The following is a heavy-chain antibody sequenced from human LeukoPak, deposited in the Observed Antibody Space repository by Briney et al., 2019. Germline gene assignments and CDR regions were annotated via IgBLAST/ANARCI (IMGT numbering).Heavy chain of an antibody. J-gene: IGHJ3*02. Sequence: ASVKVSCKASGYTFTSYGISWVRQAPGQGLEWMGWISAYNGNTNYAQKLQGRVTMTTDTSTSTAHMELRSLRSDDTAVYYCARVPPGGYDILTGYYPQGAFDIWGQGTMVTVSS. CDR2: ISAYNGNT. CDR3: ARVPPGGYDILTGYYPQGAFDI. V-gene: IGHV1-18*01. CDR1: GYTFTSYG. D-gene: IGHD3-9*01.